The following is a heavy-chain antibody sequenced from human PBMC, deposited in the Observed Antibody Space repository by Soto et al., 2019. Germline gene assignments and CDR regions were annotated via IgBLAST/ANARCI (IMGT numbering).Heavy chain of an antibody. Sequence: PGGSLRLSCVFSVGSFIDFYMSWIRKAPGKGLEWVSHISTDSSNTKYGDSVKGRFTVSRDNAKRSLYLQMNSLRVEDTGIYYCATYGMDVWGQGTTVTVSS. V-gene: IGHV3-11*06. CDR1: VGSFIDFY. CDR3: ATYGMDV. CDR2: ISTDSSNT. J-gene: IGHJ6*02.